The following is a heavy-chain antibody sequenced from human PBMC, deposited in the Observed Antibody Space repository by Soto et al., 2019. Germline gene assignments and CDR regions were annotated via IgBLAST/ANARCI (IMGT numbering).Heavy chain of an antibody. CDR1: GFTFNNYA. CDR3: AKGPHRSGYHGWFDP. J-gene: IGHJ5*02. Sequence: PGGSLRLSCAASGFTFNNYAMSWVRQAPGKGFEWVSVISDSGRSPYYPDSVKGRFTISRDNSKNTLYLQMNSLSAEDTAVYYCAKGPHRSGYHGWFDPWGQGTLVTVSS. CDR2: ISDSGRSP. D-gene: IGHD3-22*01. V-gene: IGHV3-23*01.